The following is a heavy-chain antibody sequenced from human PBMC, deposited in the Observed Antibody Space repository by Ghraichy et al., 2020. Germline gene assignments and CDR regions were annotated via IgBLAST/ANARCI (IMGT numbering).Heavy chain of an antibody. CDR2: INSDGSST. J-gene: IGHJ4*02. D-gene: IGHD3-22*01. CDR3: ARDPNYYDSSGCGDY. V-gene: IGHV3-74*01. Sequence: GESLNISCAASGFTFSSYWMHWVRQAPGKGLVWVSRINSDGSSTSYADSVKGRFTISRDNAKNTLYLQMNSLRAEDTAVYYCARDPNYYDSSGCGDYWGQGTLVTVSS. CDR1: GFTFSSYW.